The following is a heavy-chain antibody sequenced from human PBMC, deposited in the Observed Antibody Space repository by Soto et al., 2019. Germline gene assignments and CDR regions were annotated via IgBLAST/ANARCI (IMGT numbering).Heavy chain of an antibody. CDR1: GFTFSDYY. CDR3: ARENYGSGSYWYGMDV. CDR2: ISSSSSYT. J-gene: IGHJ6*02. V-gene: IGHV3-11*06. D-gene: IGHD3-10*01. Sequence: PGGSLRLSCAASGFTFSDYYMSWIRQAPGKGLEWVSYISSSSSYTNYADSVKGRFTISRDNAKNSLYLQMNSLRAEDTAVYYCARENYGSGSYWYGMDVWGQGTTVTVSS.